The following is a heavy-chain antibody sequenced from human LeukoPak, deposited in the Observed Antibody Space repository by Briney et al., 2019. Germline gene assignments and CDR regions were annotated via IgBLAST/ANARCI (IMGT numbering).Heavy chain of an antibody. D-gene: IGHD6-13*01. CDR2: INTNTGNP. CDR1: GYTFTSYA. J-gene: IGHJ6*02. Sequence: GASVKVSCKASGYTFTSYAMNWVRQAPGQGLEWMGWINTNTGNPTYAQGFTGRFVFSLDTSVSTAYLQISSLKAEDTAVYYCARAHGGSSWIQTRTPIYYGMDVWGQGTTVTVSS. CDR3: ARAHGGSSWIQTRTPIYYGMDV. V-gene: IGHV7-4-1*02.